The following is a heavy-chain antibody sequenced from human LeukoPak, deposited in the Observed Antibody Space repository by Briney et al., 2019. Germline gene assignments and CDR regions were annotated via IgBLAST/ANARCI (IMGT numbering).Heavy chain of an antibody. J-gene: IGHJ4*02. CDR1: GFTFSDYY. CDR3: ARVAEDLVYYFDY. Sequence: GGSLRLSCAASGFTFSDYYMSWIRQAPGKGLEWVSYISGSGSTIYYADSVKGRFTISRDNAKNSLYLQMNSLRAENTAVYYCARVAEDLVYYFDYWGQGTLVTVSS. CDR2: ISGSGSTI. V-gene: IGHV3-11*04. D-gene: IGHD5/OR15-5a*01.